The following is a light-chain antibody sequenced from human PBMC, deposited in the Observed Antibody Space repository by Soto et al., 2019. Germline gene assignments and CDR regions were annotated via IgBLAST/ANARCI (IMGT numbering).Light chain of an antibody. J-gene: IGLJ2*01. V-gene: IGLV1-40*01. CDR1: SSNIGAGYD. Sequence: QSVLTQPPSVSGAPGQRVTISCTGSSSNIGAGYDVHWYQQLPGTAPKLLIYGNSNRPSGVPDRFSGSKSGTSASLAITGLQAEDEADYYCQSYDSSLSGFPFGGGIKLTVL. CDR2: GNS. CDR3: QSYDSSLSGFP.